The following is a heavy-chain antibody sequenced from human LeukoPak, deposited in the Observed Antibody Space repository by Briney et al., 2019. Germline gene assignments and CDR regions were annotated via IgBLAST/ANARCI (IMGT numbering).Heavy chain of an antibody. CDR3: VRGASLAYYMDV. CDR1: GFSFSSYW. J-gene: IGHJ6*03. Sequence: GGSLRLSCSASGFSFSSYWMSWVRQAPGKGLVWVSRINTDGSRTNYADSVKGRFAISRDDAKNTVHLQMYSLGAEDSAVHYCVRGASLAYYMDVWGKGTTVTVSS. V-gene: IGHV3-74*01. D-gene: IGHD3-16*02. CDR2: INTDGSRT.